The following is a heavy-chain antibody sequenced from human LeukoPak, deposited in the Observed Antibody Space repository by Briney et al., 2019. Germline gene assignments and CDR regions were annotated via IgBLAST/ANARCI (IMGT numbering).Heavy chain of an antibody. Sequence: PGRSLRLSCAASGFTFRSYWMHWVRQTPGKGLVWVSHINNDGSDTSYADSVKGRFTITRDNAKNTLFLQMNSLRAEDTAVYYCARDGILGSHDCWGQGTLVTVSS. CDR1: GFTFRSYW. CDR2: INNDGSDT. V-gene: IGHV3-74*01. J-gene: IGHJ4*02. CDR3: ARDGILGSHDC. D-gene: IGHD3-3*02.